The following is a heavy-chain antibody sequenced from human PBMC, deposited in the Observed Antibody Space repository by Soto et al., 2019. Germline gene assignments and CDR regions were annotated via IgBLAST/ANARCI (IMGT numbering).Heavy chain of an antibody. CDR2: IYPGDSDT. CDR3: ARHGGGNYPPLHDAFDI. J-gene: IGHJ3*02. D-gene: IGHD4-4*01. CDR1: GYAFTSYW. Sequence: GESLKISCTGSGYAFTSYWIAWVRQMPGKGLEWMGIIYPGDSDTRYSPSFQGQVTISADKSISTAYLQWSGLKASDTAMYYCARHGGGNYPPLHDAFDIWGQGTMVTVSS. V-gene: IGHV5-51*01.